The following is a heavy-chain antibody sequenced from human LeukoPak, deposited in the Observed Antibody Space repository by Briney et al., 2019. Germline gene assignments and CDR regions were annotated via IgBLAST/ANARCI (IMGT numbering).Heavy chain of an antibody. CDR3: ARGPH. Sequence: PGGSLRLSCAASGFTVSSNYMSWVRQAPGKGLEWVASIKEGGNEKYYVDSVKGRFTISRDNAKNSVYLQMNSLRTEDTAVYYCARGPHWGQGTLVTVSS. CDR2: IKEGGNEK. V-gene: IGHV3-7*01. J-gene: IGHJ4*02. CDR1: GFTVSSNY.